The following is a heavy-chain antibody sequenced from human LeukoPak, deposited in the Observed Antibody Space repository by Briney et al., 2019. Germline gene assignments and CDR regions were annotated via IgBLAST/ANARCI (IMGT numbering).Heavy chain of an antibody. V-gene: IGHV1-69*05. D-gene: IGHD2-2*01. CDR2: IIPVFGTA. CDR1: GGTFSSYA. J-gene: IGHJ6*03. CDR3: ARDVKPSIVVVPAAMFYDYYYYMDV. Sequence: SVKVSCKASGGTFSSYAISWVRQAPGQGLEWMGRIIPVFGTANYAQKFQGRVTITTDESTSTAYMELSSLRSEDPAVYYCARDVKPSIVVVPAAMFYDYYYYMDVWGKGTTVTVSS.